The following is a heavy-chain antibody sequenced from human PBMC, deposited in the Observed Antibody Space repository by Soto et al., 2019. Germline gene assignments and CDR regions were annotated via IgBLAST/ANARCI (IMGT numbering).Heavy chain of an antibody. CDR1: GGSISSGDYY. J-gene: IGHJ4*02. CDR2: IYYSGST. CDR3: ARPYYYDSSGSPASYYFDY. V-gene: IGHV4-30-4*01. D-gene: IGHD3-22*01. Sequence: SETLSLTCTVSGGSISSGDYYWSWIRQPPGKGLEWIGYIYYSGSTYYNPSLKSRVTISVDTSISTAYLQWSSLKASDTAMYYCARPYYYDSSGSPASYYFDYWGQGTLVTVSS.